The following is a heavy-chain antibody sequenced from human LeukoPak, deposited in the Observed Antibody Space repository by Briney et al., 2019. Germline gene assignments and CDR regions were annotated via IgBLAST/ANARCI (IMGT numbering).Heavy chain of an antibody. J-gene: IGHJ3*02. CDR3: SLTQQRRGTDAFDI. CDR1: GGSFSGYY. Sequence: SETLSLTCAVYGGSFSGYYWSWIRQPPGKGLEWIGEINHSGSTNYNPSLKSRVTISVDTSKNQFSLKLSSVTAADTAVYYCSLTQQRRGTDAFDIWGQGTMVTVSS. V-gene: IGHV4-34*03. CDR2: INHSGST. D-gene: IGHD6-13*01.